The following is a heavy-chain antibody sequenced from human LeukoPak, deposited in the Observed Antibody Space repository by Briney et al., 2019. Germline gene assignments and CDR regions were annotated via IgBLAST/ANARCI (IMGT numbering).Heavy chain of an antibody. CDR2: ISSGNSITI. J-gene: IGHJ4*02. D-gene: IGHD2-15*01. CDR1: GFTFSDHY. CDR3: ARRVIAAYDY. Sequence: GGSLRLSCVVSGFTFSDHYMNWVRQAPGKGVEWVSYISSGNSITIYYADSVKGRFTISRDNAKNSVFLQMNSLRDEDTAVYYCARRVIAAYDYWGQGTLVTVSS. V-gene: IGHV3-48*02.